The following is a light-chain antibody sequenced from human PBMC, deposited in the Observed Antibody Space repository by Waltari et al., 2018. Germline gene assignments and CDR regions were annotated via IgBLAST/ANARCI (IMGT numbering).Light chain of an antibody. CDR3: SSYSYSSGTLVI. J-gene: IGLJ2*01. CDR1: SSDIGGYNY. CDR2: EVT. Sequence: QSALTQPASVSGSPGQSITISCTGTSSDIGGYNYVSWYQQHPGKAPELIIFEVTNRPSGVSHRFSGAKSATTASLTISALQADDEADYYCSSYSYSSGTLVIFGGGTRLTVL. V-gene: IGLV2-14*01.